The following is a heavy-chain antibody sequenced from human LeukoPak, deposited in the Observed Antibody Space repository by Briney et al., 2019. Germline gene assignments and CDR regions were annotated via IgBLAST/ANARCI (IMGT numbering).Heavy chain of an antibody. CDR1: GFTFSSYW. CDR2: IKQDGSEK. Sequence: AGGSLRLSCAASGFTFSSYWMSWVRQAPGKGLEWVANIKQDGSEKYYVDSVKGRFTISRDNAKNSLYLQMNSLRAEDTALYYCARWVVVTPGEWFDPWGQGTLVTVSS. CDR3: ARWVVVTPGEWFDP. J-gene: IGHJ5*02. V-gene: IGHV3-7*01. D-gene: IGHD3-22*01.